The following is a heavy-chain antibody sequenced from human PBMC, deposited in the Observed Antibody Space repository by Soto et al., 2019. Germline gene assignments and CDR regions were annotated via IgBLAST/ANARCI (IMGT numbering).Heavy chain of an antibody. CDR1: GFTFSSYA. V-gene: IGHV3-30-3*01. CDR2: ISYDGSNK. J-gene: IGHJ6*02. Sequence: GGSLRLSCAASGFTFSSYAMHWVRQAPGKGLEWVAVISYDGSNKYYADSVKGRFTISRDNSKNTLYLQMNSLRAEDTAVYYCARDCTNGVCYTPYYYYYYGMAVWGQGTTVTVSS. D-gene: IGHD2-8*01. CDR3: ARDCTNGVCYTPYYYYYYGMAV.